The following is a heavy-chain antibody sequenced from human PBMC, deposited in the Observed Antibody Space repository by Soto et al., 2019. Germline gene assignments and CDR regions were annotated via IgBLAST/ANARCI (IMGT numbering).Heavy chain of an antibody. V-gene: IGHV3-66*01. D-gene: IGHD3-22*01. J-gene: IGHJ6*02. CDR1: GFTVSSNY. CDR2: IYSGGST. Sequence: GGSLRLSCAASGFTVSSNYMSWVRQAPGKGLEWVSVIYSGGSTYYADSVKGRFTISRDNSKNTLYLQMNSLRAEDTAVYYCARAGGGHYYDSSGYYLIYYGMDVWGQGTTVTVSS. CDR3: ARAGGGHYYDSSGYYLIYYGMDV.